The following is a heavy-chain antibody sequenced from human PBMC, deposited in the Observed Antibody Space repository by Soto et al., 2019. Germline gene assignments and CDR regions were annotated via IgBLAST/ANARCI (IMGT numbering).Heavy chain of an antibody. CDR2: ISSNGSST. CDR3: GKDRWIDY. D-gene: IGHD3-16*02. J-gene: IGHJ4*02. Sequence: PGRSLRLSCSASGFSFSTYAIHWVRQAPGKGLEYVSSISSNGSSTNYADSVKGRFTISRDNSKNTLYLQISSLRAEDTAVYYCGKDRWIDYWGQGTLVTVSS. CDR1: GFSFSTYA. V-gene: IGHV3-64D*06.